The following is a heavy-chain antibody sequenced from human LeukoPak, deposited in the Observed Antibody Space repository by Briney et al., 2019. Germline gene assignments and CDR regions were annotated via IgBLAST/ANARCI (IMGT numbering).Heavy chain of an antibody. CDR2: ISSSGST. D-gene: IGHD3-22*01. CDR3: ARGTYSYDSSGAFDI. V-gene: IGHV4-61*02. CDR1: GDSISSGDYY. J-gene: IGHJ3*02. Sequence: SETLSLTCTVSGDSISSGDYYWSWIRQPAGKGLEWIGRISSSGSTNHNPSLKSRVTISVDTSKNQFSMKMSSVTAADTAVYFCARGTYSYDSSGAFDIWGQGTMVTVSS.